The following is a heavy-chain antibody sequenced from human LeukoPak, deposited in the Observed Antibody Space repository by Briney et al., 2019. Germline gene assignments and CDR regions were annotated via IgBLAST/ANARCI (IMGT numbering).Heavy chain of an antibody. CDR2: IHGGNSDT. Sequence: GESLKISCEGSGYTFSNYWITWVRQMPGKGLEWMGIIHGGNSDTKYSPSFQDQIMTSVDKSISTAYLHWGSLKASDSAMYFCARQSSITAVRGLEYWGQGTLVTVSS. J-gene: IGHJ4*02. V-gene: IGHV5-51*01. D-gene: IGHD3-10*01. CDR3: ARQSSITAVRGLEY. CDR1: GYTFSNYW.